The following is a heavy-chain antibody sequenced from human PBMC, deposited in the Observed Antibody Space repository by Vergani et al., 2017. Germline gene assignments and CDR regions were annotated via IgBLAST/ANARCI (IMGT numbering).Heavy chain of an antibody. CDR1: GGSITYGAFY. CDR3: ARCFRDEGMIYGGTVENWFDP. Sequence: QLQLQESGPGLVKPSETLSLTCTGSGGSITYGAFYWGWIRQSPGKGLEWIGSIYYSENKFYNPSLESRVTLSIDTTKNQFSLKLKSVTAADTAVYYCARCFRDEGMIYGGTVENWFDPWGQGTLVTVSS. CDR2: IYYSENK. D-gene: IGHD3-22*01. V-gene: IGHV4-39*01. J-gene: IGHJ5*02.